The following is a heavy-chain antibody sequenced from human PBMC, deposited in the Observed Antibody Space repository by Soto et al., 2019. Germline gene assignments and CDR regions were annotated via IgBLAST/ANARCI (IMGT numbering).Heavy chain of an antibody. V-gene: IGHV1-46*01. J-gene: IGHJ5*02. D-gene: IGHD2-15*01. Sequence: QVQLVQSGAEVKKPGASVKVSCKASGYTFTSYYMHWVRQAPGQGLEWMGIINPSGGSTSYAQKFRGRVTMTRDTSTSTVYMELSSLRSEDTAVYYCALTEPYCSGGSCYRRYNWFDPWGQGTLVTVSS. CDR2: INPSGGST. CDR3: ALTEPYCSGGSCYRRYNWFDP. CDR1: GYTFTSYY.